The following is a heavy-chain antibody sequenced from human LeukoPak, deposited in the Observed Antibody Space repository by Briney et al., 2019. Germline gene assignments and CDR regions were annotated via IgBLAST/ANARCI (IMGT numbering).Heavy chain of an antibody. Sequence: PGRSLRLSCAASGFTFSSNAIHWVRQAPGKGLEWVAMTLSDGNNDYYADSVKGRFTISRDNSKNTLYLQMNSLRPEDTAVYYCAKDFQGRWTIDYWGQGTLVTVSP. D-gene: IGHD3/OR15-3a*01. J-gene: IGHJ4*02. CDR3: AKDFQGRWTIDY. CDR1: GFTFSSNA. V-gene: IGHV3-30*18. CDR2: TLSDGNND.